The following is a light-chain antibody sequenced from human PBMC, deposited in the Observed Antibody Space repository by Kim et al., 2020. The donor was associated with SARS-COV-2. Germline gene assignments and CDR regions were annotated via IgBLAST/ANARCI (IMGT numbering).Light chain of an antibody. CDR2: AAS. J-gene: IGKJ3*01. V-gene: IGKV1-39*01. CDR1: QSISSH. CDR3: QQSYISPFT. Sequence: DIQMTQSPSSLSASVGDRVTITCRTSQSISSHLNWYHQKPGRAPKPLISAASTLQGGVPSRFSGSGSETDFTLTISSLQPEDFATYFCQQSYISPFTFGPGTKVDIK.